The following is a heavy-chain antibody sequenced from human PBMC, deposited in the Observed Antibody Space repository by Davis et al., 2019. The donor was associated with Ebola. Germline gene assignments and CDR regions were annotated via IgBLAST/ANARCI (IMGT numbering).Heavy chain of an antibody. V-gene: IGHV4-59*01. CDR3: AGAGFSSGWNFDY. D-gene: IGHD6-19*01. CDR1: GGSISSYY. Sequence: SETLSLTCTVSGGSISSYYWSWIRQPPGKGLEWIGYIYSSGSTDSNPSLKSRVTISVDTSKSQFSLKLSSVTAADTALYYCAGAGFSSGWNFDYWGQGTLVTVSS. J-gene: IGHJ4*02. CDR2: IYSSGST.